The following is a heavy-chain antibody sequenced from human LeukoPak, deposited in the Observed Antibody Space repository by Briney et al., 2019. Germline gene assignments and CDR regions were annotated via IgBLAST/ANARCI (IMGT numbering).Heavy chain of an antibody. CDR3: ARLHSGSYSRYFDY. V-gene: IGHV3-21*01. Sequence: GGSLRLSCAASGFTFSSYSMNWVRQAPGKGLEWVSSISSSSSYIYYADSVEGRFTISRDNAKNSLYLQMNSLRAEDTAVYYCARLHSGSYSRYFDYWGQGTLVTVSS. CDR1: GFTFSSYS. J-gene: IGHJ4*02. D-gene: IGHD1-26*01. CDR2: ISSSSSYI.